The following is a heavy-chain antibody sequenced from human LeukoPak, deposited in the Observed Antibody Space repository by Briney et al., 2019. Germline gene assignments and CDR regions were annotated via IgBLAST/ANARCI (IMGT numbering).Heavy chain of an antibody. V-gene: IGHV4-38-2*01. CDR3: ARLRLRFLEWLLSLPLVDY. CDR2: IYHSGST. J-gene: IGHJ4*02. Sequence: SETLSLTCAVSGYSLSSGYYWGWIRQPPGKGLEWIGIIYHSGSTYYNPSLKSRVTISVDTSKHQFSLKLSSVTAADTAVYYCARLRLRFLEWLLSLPLVDYWGQGTLVTVSS. CDR1: GYSLSSGYY. D-gene: IGHD3-3*01.